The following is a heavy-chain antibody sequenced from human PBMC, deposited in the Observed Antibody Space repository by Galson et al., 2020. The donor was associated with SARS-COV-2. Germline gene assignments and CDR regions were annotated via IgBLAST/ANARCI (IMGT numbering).Heavy chain of an antibody. V-gene: IGHV4-61*01. D-gene: IGHD6-19*01. CDR3: ARPHSTGWYYVDY. J-gene: IGHJ4*02. Sequence: SETLSLTCTISDGSVNSGPFYWSWIRQPPGKGLEWFGYIYSGTTKYNPSLKSRVTISVDTSKNQYSLKLSSVTAADTAVYYCARPHSTGWYYVDYWGQGTLVTVSS. CDR1: DGSVNSGPFY. CDR2: IYSGTT.